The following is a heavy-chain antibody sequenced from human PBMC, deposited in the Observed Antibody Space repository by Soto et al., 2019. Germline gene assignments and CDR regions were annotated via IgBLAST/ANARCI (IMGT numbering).Heavy chain of an antibody. V-gene: IGHV4-38-2*02. Sequence: ASETLSLTCAVSGYSISSGYYWGCIRQPPGKGLEWIGSMYHSGSTYYNPSLKSRVTISVDTSKNQFSLKLSSVTAADTAVYYCARDAITAVRGVNSWFDPWGQGTLVTVSS. CDR2: MYHSGST. D-gene: IGHD3-10*01. CDR1: GYSISSGYY. CDR3: ARDAITAVRGVNSWFDP. J-gene: IGHJ5*02.